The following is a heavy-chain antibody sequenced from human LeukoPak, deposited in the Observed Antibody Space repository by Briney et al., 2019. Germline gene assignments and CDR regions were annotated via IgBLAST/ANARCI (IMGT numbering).Heavy chain of an antibody. Sequence: SETLSLTCAVYGGSFNNYYWSWIRQPPGKGLGWVGEINHSGSTNYNPSLKSRVTISVDTSKNQFSLKLSSVTAADTAVYYCARHNDSSGVFDYWGQGTLVTVSS. CDR2: INHSGST. V-gene: IGHV4-34*01. D-gene: IGHD3-22*01. CDR1: GGSFNNYY. CDR3: ARHNDSSGVFDY. J-gene: IGHJ4*02.